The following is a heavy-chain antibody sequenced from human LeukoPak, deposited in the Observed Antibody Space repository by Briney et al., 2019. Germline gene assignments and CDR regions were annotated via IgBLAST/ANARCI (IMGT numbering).Heavy chain of an antibody. CDR1: GFTFSSYA. J-gene: IGHJ4*02. CDR2: ISGSGGST. CDR3: AKGSGYSYGTPFDY. D-gene: IGHD5-12*01. V-gene: IGHV3-23*01. Sequence: SGGSLRLSCVASGFTFSSYAMNWVRQPPGKGLEWVSGISGSGGSTYIADSVKGRFTISRDNVQNTLYLQTNSLRGEDTAIYYCAKGSGYSYGTPFDYWGQGTLVTVSS.